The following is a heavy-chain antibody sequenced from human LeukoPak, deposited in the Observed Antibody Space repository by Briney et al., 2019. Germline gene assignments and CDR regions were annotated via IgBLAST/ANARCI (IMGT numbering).Heavy chain of an antibody. CDR1: RFTFSSYW. J-gene: IGHJ4*02. CDR3: ANSANYYDSSGYSWPQEVSYYFDY. Sequence: PGGSLRLSCAASRFTFSSYWMSWIRQPPGKGLEWIGEINHSGSTNYNPSLKSRVTISVDTSKNQFSLKLSSVTAADTAVYYCANSANYYDSSGYSWPQEVSYYFDYWGQGTLVTVSS. D-gene: IGHD3-22*01. V-gene: IGHV4-34*08. CDR2: INHSGST.